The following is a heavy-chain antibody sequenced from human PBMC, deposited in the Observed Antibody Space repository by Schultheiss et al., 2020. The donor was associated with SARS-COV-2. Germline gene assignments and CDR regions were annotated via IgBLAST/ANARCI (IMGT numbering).Heavy chain of an antibody. Sequence: ETLSLTCAVSGGSISSSNWWSWVRQPPGKGLEWVSAISGSGGSTYYADSVKGRFTISRDNSKNTLYLQMNSLRAEDTAVYYCAKGGTGTYEADVWGQGTTVTVSS. D-gene: IGHD3-10*01. V-gene: IGHV3-23*01. CDR2: ISGSGGST. J-gene: IGHJ6*02. CDR3: AKGGTGTYEADV. CDR1: GGSISSSN.